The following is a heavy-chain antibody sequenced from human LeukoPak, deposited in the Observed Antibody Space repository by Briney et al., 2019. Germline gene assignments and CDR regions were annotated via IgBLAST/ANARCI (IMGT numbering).Heavy chain of an antibody. D-gene: IGHD5-12*01. Sequence: GGSLRLSCAASGFTFSSYAMSWVRQAPGKGLEWVAVISYDGSTKYYADSVKGRFTISRDDSRNTLYLQMNSLRVEDTAVYYCAKGGVATVDYFDHWGQGTLVTVSS. CDR1: GFTFSSYA. CDR3: AKGGVATVDYFDH. CDR2: ISYDGSTK. J-gene: IGHJ4*02. V-gene: IGHV3-30*18.